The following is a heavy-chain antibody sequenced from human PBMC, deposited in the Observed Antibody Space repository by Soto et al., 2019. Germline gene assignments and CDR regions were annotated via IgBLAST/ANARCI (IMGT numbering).Heavy chain of an antibody. CDR2: IYWDDDK. D-gene: IGHD6-19*01. J-gene: IGHJ4*02. V-gene: IGHV2-5*02. Sequence: QITLKESGPTLVKPTQTLTLTCTFSGFSLSSTRVAVGWIRQPPGKALEWLALIYWDDDKRYSPFLKSRLTITKDTSKNHVVLTMTIMDPVDTATYYCAHSVVAGLGYYFDYWGQGTLVTVSS. CDR3: AHSVVAGLGYYFDY. CDR1: GFSLSSTRVA.